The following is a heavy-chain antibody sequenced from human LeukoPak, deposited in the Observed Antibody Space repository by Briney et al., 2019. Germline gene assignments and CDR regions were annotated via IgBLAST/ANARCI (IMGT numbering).Heavy chain of an antibody. CDR2: TYYRSKWHY. CDR3: ARQDGSFDY. V-gene: IGHV6-1*01. J-gene: IGHJ4*02. CDR1: GDSVSSDSAA. Sequence: SQTLPLTCAISGDSVSSDSAAWNWIRQSPSRGLEWLGRTYYRSKWHYDYAVSVKSRITINPDTSRNQFSLQLNSVTPEDTALYYCARQDGSFDYWGQGTLVTVSS.